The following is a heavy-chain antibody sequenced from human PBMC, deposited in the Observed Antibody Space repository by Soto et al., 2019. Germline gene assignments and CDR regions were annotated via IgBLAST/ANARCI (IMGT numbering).Heavy chain of an antibody. CDR2: IYYSGST. CDR3: ASVDTAMVTFDY. CDR1: GGSVSSGSYY. J-gene: IGHJ4*02. Sequence: SETLSLTCTVSGGSVSSGSYYWSWIRQPPGKGLEWIGYIYYSGSTNYNPSLKSRVTISVDTSKNQFSLKLSSVTAADTAVYYCASVDTAMVTFDYWGQGTLVTVSS. D-gene: IGHD5-18*01. V-gene: IGHV4-61*01.